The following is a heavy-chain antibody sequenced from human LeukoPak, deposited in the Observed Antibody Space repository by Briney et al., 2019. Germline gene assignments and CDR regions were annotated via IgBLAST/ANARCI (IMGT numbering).Heavy chain of an antibody. D-gene: IGHD5-12*01. J-gene: IGHJ6*03. V-gene: IGHV1-2*02. Sequence: ASVKVSCKTSGYFFTAYYMHWVRQAPGQGLEWMGWINPNTGATNFAQKFQDRVTMTRDTSISTAYMELSRLRSDDTAVYYCARLSVDIVATIVRNYYYYYMDVWGKGTTVTVSS. CDR2: INPNTGAT. CDR1: GYFFTAYY. CDR3: ARLSVDIVATIVRNYYYYYMDV.